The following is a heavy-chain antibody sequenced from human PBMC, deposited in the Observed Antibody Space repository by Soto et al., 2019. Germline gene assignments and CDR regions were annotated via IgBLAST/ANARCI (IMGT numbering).Heavy chain of an antibody. V-gene: IGHV4-34*02. Sequence: QVQLQQWGAGLLRPSETLSLTCAFYGGSFDDFYWSWVRQSPGKGLEWLGEISHDGGTNYSPSLASRVSISVDTSKNQFSLHLRSVTAADTGLYYCARGQLVWYGDLTPYHRDMDVWGQGTTVTVSS. CDR3: ARGQLVWYGDLTPYHRDMDV. J-gene: IGHJ6*02. D-gene: IGHD3-10*01. CDR1: GGSFDDFY. CDR2: ISHDGGT.